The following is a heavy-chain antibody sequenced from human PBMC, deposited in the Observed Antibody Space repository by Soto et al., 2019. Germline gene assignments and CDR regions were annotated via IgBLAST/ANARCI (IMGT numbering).Heavy chain of an antibody. CDR1: GYTFTSYG. CDR3: ARVREEDNAFDI. J-gene: IGHJ3*02. Sequence: ASVKVSCKASGYTFTSYGISWVRQAPGQGLEWMGWISAYDGNTNYAQKLQGRVTMTTDTSTSTAYMELRSLRSDDTAVYYCARVREEDNAFDIWGQGTMVTVSS. V-gene: IGHV1-18*01. CDR2: ISAYDGNT. D-gene: IGHD1-26*01.